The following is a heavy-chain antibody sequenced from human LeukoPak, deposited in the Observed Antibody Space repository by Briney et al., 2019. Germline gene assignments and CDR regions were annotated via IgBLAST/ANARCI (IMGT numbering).Heavy chain of an antibody. D-gene: IGHD6-6*01. Sequence: SETLSLTCTVSGGSISGSYWSWIRQPPGKGLEYIGYIYYSGSTNYNPSLRSRVTMSVDTSKDQFSLKMSSVTAADTAVYYCARDKYSGQLVFDYWGQGSLVVVSS. J-gene: IGHJ4*02. CDR1: GGSISGSY. CDR2: IYYSGST. CDR3: ARDKYSGQLVFDY. V-gene: IGHV4-59*01.